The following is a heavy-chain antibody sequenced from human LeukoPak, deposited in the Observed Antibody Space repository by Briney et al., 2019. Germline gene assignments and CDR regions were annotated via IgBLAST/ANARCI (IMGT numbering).Heavy chain of an antibody. J-gene: IGHJ3*02. V-gene: IGHV1-69*06. Sequence: ASVKVSCKASGDTFSSYAISWVRQAPGQRLEWMGGIIPIFGTANYAQKFQGRVTITADKSTSTAYKELSSLRSEDTAVYYCERDKQQLDGSAFDIWGQGTMVTVSS. D-gene: IGHD6-13*01. CDR2: IIPIFGTA. CDR1: GDTFSSYA. CDR3: ERDKQQLDGSAFDI.